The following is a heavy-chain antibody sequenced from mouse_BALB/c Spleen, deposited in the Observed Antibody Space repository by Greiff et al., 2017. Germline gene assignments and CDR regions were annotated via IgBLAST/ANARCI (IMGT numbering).Heavy chain of an antibody. Sequence: EVKLVESGGGLVQPGGSRKLSCAASGFTFSSFGMHWVRQAPEKGLEWVAYISSGSSTIYYADTVKGRFTISRDNPKNTLFLQMTSLRSEDTAMYYCAGAYYRSWFAYWGQGTLVTVSA. CDR2: ISSGSSTI. CDR3: AGAYYRSWFAY. CDR1: GFTFSSFG. J-gene: IGHJ3*01. D-gene: IGHD2-14*01. V-gene: IGHV5-17*02.